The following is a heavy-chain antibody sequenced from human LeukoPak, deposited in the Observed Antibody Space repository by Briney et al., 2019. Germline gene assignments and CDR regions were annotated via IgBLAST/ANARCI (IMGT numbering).Heavy chain of an antibody. V-gene: IGHV3-23*01. D-gene: IGHD5-18*01. CDR1: GFTFSSYA. J-gene: IGHJ4*02. Sequence: GRSLRLSCAASGFTFSSYAMSWVRQAPGKGLEWVSAISGSGGSTYYADSVKGRFTISRDNSKNTLYLQMNSLRAEDTAVYYCAKGLWIQLYYFDYWGQGTLVTVSS. CDR2: ISGSGGST. CDR3: AKGLWIQLYYFDY.